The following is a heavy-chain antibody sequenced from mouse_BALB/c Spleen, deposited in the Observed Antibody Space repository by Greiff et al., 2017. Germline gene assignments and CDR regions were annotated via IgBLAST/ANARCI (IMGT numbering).Heavy chain of an antibody. J-gene: IGHJ1*01. Sequence: EVQVVESGGGLVKPGGSLKLSCAASGFTFSSYAMSWVRQSPEKRLEWVAEISSGGSYTYYPDTVTGRFTISRDNAKNTLYLEMSSLRSEDTAMYYCARDRGGGYDGDWYFDVWGAGTTVTVSS. V-gene: IGHV5-9-4*01. CDR1: GFTFSSYA. CDR2: ISSGGSYT. D-gene: IGHD2-2*01. CDR3: ARDRGGGYDGDWYFDV.